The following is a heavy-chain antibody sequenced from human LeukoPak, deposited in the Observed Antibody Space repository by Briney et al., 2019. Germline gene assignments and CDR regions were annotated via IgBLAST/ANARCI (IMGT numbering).Heavy chain of an antibody. J-gene: IGHJ4*02. CDR2: IYYSGST. D-gene: IGHD2-2*01. CDR3: ARELGYCSSTSCYPDY. CDR1: GGSISSGDYY. Sequence: PSETLSLTCTVSGGSISSGDYYWSWIRQPPGKGLEWIGYIYYSGSTYDNPSLKSRVTISVDTSKNQFSLKLSSVTAADTAAYYCARELGYCSSTSCYPDYWGQGTLVTVSS. V-gene: IGHV4-30-4*08.